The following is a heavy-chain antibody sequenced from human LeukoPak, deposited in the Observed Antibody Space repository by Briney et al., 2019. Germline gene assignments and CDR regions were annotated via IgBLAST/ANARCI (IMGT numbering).Heavy chain of an antibody. D-gene: IGHD1-1*01. J-gene: IGHJ4*02. V-gene: IGHV4-39*01. Sequence: KPSETLSLTCTVSGGSISSSSYYWGGIRQPPGKGLEWIGSIYYSGSTYYNPSLKSRVTISVDTSKNQFSLKLSSVTAADTAVYYCARLSEFLERSALTYYFDYWGQGTLVTVSS. CDR2: IYYSGST. CDR3: ARLSEFLERSALTYYFDY. CDR1: GGSISSSSYY.